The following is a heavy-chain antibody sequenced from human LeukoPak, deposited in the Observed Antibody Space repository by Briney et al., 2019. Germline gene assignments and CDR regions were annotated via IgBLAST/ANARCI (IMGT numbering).Heavy chain of an antibody. D-gene: IGHD2-15*01. V-gene: IGHV4-61*02. CDR2: IYTSGST. J-gene: IGHJ6*03. CDR3: AREDIVEVVAATQYYMDV. CDR1: GGSISSGSYY. Sequence: KPSQTLSLTCTVSGGSISSGSYYWSWIRQPAGKGLEWIGRIYTSGSTNYKPSLKSRVTISVDTSKNQFSLKLSSVTAADTAVYYCAREDIVEVVAATQYYMDVWGKGTTVTVSS.